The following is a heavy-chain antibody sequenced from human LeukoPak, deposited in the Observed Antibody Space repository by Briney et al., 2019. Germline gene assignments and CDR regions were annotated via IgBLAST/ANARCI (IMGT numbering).Heavy chain of an antibody. CDR2: ISSSGSTI. J-gene: IGHJ4*02. V-gene: IGHV3-48*03. Sequence: PRGSLRLSCAAAGLTFSRYEINWVRQAPGKGLEWVSYISSSGSTINYADSVKGRFTVSRDNAKNSLYLQMNSLRAEDTALYYCGRVLSGSYRAIDYWGQGTLVTVSS. D-gene: IGHD1-26*01. CDR1: GLTFSRYE. CDR3: GRVLSGSYRAIDY.